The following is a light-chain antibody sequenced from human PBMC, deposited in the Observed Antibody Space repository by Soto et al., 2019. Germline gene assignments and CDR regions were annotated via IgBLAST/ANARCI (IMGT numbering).Light chain of an antibody. CDR2: EVS. Sequence: QSALTQPASVSGSPGQSITISCTGTSSDVDGYNYVSWYQQHPGKAPKLMIYEVSNRPSGVSNRFSGSKSGNTASLTISGLQAEDEADYYCSSYTSSSTRFGTGTKLTVL. V-gene: IGLV2-14*01. CDR1: SSDVDGYNY. CDR3: SSYTSSSTR. J-gene: IGLJ1*01.